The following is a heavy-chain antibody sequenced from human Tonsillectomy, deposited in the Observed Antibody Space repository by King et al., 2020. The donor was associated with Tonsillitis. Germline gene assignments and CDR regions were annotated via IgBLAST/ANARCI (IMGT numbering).Heavy chain of an antibody. Sequence: QLQESGSGLVKPSQTLSLTCAVSGGSISSGGYSWSWIRQPPGKGLEWIGYIYHSGSTYYNPSLKSRVTISVDRSKNQFSLKLSSVTAADTAVYYCARGTGYYYGSGSSVGPPFDYWGQGTLVTVSS. V-gene: IGHV4-30-2*01. CDR1: GGSISSGGYS. CDR3: ARGTGYYYGSGSSVGPPFDY. J-gene: IGHJ4*02. CDR2: IYHSGST. D-gene: IGHD3-10*01.